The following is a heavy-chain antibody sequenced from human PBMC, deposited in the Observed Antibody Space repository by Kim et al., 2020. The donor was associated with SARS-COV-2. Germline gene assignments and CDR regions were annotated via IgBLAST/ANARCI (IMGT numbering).Heavy chain of an antibody. D-gene: IGHD2-2*01. CDR2: INHSGST. J-gene: IGHJ3*02. CDR1: GGSFSGYY. V-gene: IGHV4-34*01. CDR3: AGPGGDGTDVPADAFDI. Sequence: SETLSLTCAVYGGSFSGYYWSWIRQPPGKGLEWIGEINHSGSTNYNPSLKSRVTISVDTSKNQFSLKLSSVTAADTAVYYCAGPGGDGTDVPADAFDIWGQGTMVTVSS.